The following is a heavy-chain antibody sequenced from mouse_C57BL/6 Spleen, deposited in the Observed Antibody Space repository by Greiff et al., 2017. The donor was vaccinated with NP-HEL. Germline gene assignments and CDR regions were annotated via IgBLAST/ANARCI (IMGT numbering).Heavy chain of an antibody. CDR3: ARHGSSLEAMDY. D-gene: IGHD1-1*01. J-gene: IGHJ4*01. CDR1: GFTFSSYG. V-gene: IGHV5-6*01. CDR2: ISSGGSYT. Sequence: EVKLVESGGDLVKPGGSLKLSCAASGFTFSSYGMSWVRQTPDKRLEWVATISSGGSYTYYPDSVKGRFTISRDNAKNTLYLQMSRLKSEDTAMYYCARHGSSLEAMDYWGQGTSVTVSS.